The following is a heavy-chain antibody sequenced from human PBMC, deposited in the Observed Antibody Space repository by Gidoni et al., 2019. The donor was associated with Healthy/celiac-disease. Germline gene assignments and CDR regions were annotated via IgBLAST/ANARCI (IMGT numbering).Heavy chain of an antibody. Sequence: VQLVESGGGVVQPGRSLRLSCAASGFTFSSYGMHWVRQAPGKGLEWVAVISYDGSNKYYADSVKGRFTISRDNSKNTLYLQMNSLRAEDTAVYYCARDKWFGELLRYYFDYWGQGTLVTVSS. CDR3: ARDKWFGELLRYYFDY. CDR2: ISYDGSNK. V-gene: IGHV3-30*03. J-gene: IGHJ4*02. D-gene: IGHD3-10*01. CDR1: GFTFSSYG.